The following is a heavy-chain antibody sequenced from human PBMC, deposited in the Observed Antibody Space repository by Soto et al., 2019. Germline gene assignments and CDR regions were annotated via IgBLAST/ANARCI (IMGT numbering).Heavy chain of an antibody. CDR2: IIPIFTTT. D-gene: IGHD6-13*01. CDR3: AREVAADGTFREDVFDI. Sequence: QVHLVQSGAEVKKPGSSVKVSCKASGGTFSNHAINWVPQAPGQGLEWMGRIIPIFTTTNYAQKFQGRVTITADESTITAYMELSSLKHDDTAVYYWAREVAADGTFREDVFDIWGQGTLVTVSS. CDR1: GGTFSNHA. J-gene: IGHJ3*02. V-gene: IGHV1-69*12.